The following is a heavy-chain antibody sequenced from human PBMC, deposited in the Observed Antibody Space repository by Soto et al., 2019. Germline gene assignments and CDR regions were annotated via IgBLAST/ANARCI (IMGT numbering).Heavy chain of an antibody. D-gene: IGHD2-21*02. CDR3: ASLEVVTAINYYYDIDV. J-gene: IGHJ6*02. CDR1: GGTFSNYA. CDR2: IIPIFGTP. Sequence: SVKVSCKASGGTFSNYAISWVRQAPGQGLEWMGGIIPIFGTPNYAQKFQGRATITADESTGTVYMGLSSLRSEDTAVYYCASLEVVTAINYYYDIDVWGQGTTVTVSS. V-gene: IGHV1-69*13.